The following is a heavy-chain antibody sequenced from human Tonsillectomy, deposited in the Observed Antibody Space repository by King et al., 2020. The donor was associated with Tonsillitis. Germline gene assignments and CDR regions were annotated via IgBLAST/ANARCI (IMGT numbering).Heavy chain of an antibody. V-gene: IGHV4-39*02. CDR3: AREGLGDYYYYYYMAV. CDR1: GGSISSSSYY. CDR2: IYYSGST. Sequence: QLQESGPGLVKPSETLSLTCTVSGGSISSSSYYWGWIRQPPGKGLEWIGSIYYSGSTYYNPSLKSRVTISVDTSKNQFSLKLSSVTAADTAVYYCAREGLGDYYYYYYMAVWGKGTTVTVSS. D-gene: IGHD3-16*01. J-gene: IGHJ6*03.